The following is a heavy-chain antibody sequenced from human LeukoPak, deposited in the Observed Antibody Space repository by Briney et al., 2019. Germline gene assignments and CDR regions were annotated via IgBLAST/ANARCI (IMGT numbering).Heavy chain of an antibody. CDR1: GFTFSSYA. V-gene: IGHV3-30-3*01. J-gene: IGHJ4*02. Sequence: GGSLRLSCAASGFTFSSYAMHWVRQAPGKGLEWVAVISYDGSNKYYADSVKGRFTISRDNSKNTLYLQMNSLRAEDTAVYYCARDGPSPYSGSYTFDYWGQGTLVTVSS. D-gene: IGHD1-26*01. CDR2: ISYDGSNK. CDR3: ARDGPSPYSGSYTFDY.